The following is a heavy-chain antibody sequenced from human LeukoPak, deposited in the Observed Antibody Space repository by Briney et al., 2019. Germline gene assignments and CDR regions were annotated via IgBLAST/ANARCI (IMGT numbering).Heavy chain of an antibody. D-gene: IGHD3-10*01. V-gene: IGHV3-48*04. Sequence: GGSLRLSCAASGFTFSSYSMNWVRQAPGKGLEWVSYISSSSSIIYYADSVKGRFTISRDNAKNSLYLQMNSLRAEDTAVYYCARDHVLLWFGELYHDAFDIWGQGTMVTVSS. J-gene: IGHJ3*02. CDR2: ISSSSSII. CDR1: GFTFSSYS. CDR3: ARDHVLLWFGELYHDAFDI.